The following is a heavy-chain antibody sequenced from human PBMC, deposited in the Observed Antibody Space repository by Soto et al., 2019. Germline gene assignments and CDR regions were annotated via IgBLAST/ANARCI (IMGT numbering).Heavy chain of an antibody. CDR1: VCSFSRYA. CDR3: AKPDVVGDGLWLVAD. Sequence: GSLRLSCASSVCSFSRYAMMCVRQSPGKGQEWVSGITGSGGTIEYAASEKGRFTISRDNSKNTVDMQMNSLRAEDTAMYYCAKPDVVGDGLWLVADWGQGTLVIVSS. V-gene: IGHV3-23*01. J-gene: IGHJ4*02. D-gene: IGHD2-21*02. CDR2: ITGSGGTI.